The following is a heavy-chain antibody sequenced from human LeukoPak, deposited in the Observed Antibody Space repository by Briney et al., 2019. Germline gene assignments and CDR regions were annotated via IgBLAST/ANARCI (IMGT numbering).Heavy chain of an antibody. CDR1: GGSISSGSYY. CDR3: ARVEWELLRDPDAFDI. V-gene: IGHV4-61*02. J-gene: IGHJ3*02. D-gene: IGHD1-26*01. Sequence: SETLSLTCTVSGGSISSGSYYWSWIRQPAGKGLEWIGRIYTSGSTNYNPSLKSRVTISVDTSKNQFSLTLSSVTAADTAVYYCARVEWELLRDPDAFDIWGQGTMVTVSS. CDR2: IYTSGST.